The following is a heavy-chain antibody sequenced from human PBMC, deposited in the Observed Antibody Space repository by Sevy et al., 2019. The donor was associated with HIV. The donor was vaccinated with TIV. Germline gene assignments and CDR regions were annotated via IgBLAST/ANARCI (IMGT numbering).Heavy chain of an antibody. CDR3: ARGGDFLLTD. V-gene: IGHV3-30*02. CDR2: IRYDGTRK. D-gene: IGHD2-21*01. CDR1: GFTFSDYS. Sequence: GGSLRLSCAASGFTFSDYSMHWVRQAPGKGLEWVAFIRYDGTRKDYADSVKGRFTISRDNSKKTLFLQMNSLGAEDTAVYYCARGGDFLLTDWGQGALVTVSS. J-gene: IGHJ4*02.